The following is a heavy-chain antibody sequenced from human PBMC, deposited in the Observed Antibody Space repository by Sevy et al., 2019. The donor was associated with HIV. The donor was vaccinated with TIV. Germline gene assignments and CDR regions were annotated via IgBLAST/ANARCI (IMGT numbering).Heavy chain of an antibody. CDR1: GFTFTSDW. CDR2: INSDGESI. V-gene: IGHV3-74*01. J-gene: IGHJ4*02. Sequence: GGSLRLSCAASGFTFTSDWMHWVRQPPGKGLVWVSHINSDGESIRYADSVKGRFTTSRDNAKNTLYLQMNNLRAEDTAVYYCARGSRGTFGSWGLGTLITVSS. CDR3: ARGSRGTFGS. D-gene: IGHD1-26*01.